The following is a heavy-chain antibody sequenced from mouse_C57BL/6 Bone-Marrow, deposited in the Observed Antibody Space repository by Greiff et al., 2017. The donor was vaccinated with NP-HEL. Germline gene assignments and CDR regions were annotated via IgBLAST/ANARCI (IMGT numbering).Heavy chain of an antibody. V-gene: IGHV5-9-1*02. J-gene: IGHJ2*01. Sequence: EVQVVESGEGLVKPGGSLKLSCAASGFTFSSYAMSWVRQTPEKRLEWVAYISSGGDYIYYADTVKGRFTISRDNARNTLYLQMSSLKSEDTAMYYCTRGGHYYGSSYRDFDYWGQGTTLTVSS. CDR2: ISSGGDYI. D-gene: IGHD1-1*01. CDR3: TRGGHYYGSSYRDFDY. CDR1: GFTFSSYA.